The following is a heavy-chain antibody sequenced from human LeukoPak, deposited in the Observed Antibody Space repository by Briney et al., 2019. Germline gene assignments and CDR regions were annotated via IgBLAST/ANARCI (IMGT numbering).Heavy chain of an antibody. CDR1: GGSFSGYY. CDR3: GRGRLHAFDI. J-gene: IGHJ3*02. CDR2: IKQDGSEE. V-gene: IGHV3-7*01. Sequence: ETLSLTCAVYGGSFSGYYWSWIRQPPGKGLEWVANIKQDGSEEYYVDSVKGRFTISRDNAKNSLYLQMNSLRAEDTAVYYCGRGRLHAFDIWGQGTMVTVPS.